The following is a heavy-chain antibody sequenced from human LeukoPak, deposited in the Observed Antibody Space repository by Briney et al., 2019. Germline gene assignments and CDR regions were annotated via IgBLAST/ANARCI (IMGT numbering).Heavy chain of an antibody. V-gene: IGHV3-30*18. D-gene: IGHD6-13*01. CDR2: ISYDGSNK. Sequence: PGGSLRLSCAASGFTFSSYGMHWVRQAPGKGLEWVAVISYDGSNKYYADSVKGRFTISRDNSKNTLYLQMNSLRAEDTAVYYCAKDLGYTTTGYFQHWGQGTLVTVSS. CDR1: GFTFSSYG. J-gene: IGHJ1*01. CDR3: AKDLGYTTTGYFQH.